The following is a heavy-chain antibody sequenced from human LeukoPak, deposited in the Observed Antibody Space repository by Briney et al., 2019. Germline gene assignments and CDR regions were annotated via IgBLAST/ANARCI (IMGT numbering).Heavy chain of an antibody. V-gene: IGHV4-59*01. Sequence: SETLSLTCTVSGGSISSYYWSWIRQPPGKGLEWIGYIYYSGSTNYNPSLKSRVTISVDTSKNQFSLKLSSVTAADTAVYYCARTNDLSAFDIWGQGTMVTVSS. CDR2: IYYSGST. CDR1: GGSISSYY. D-gene: IGHD2-8*01. J-gene: IGHJ3*02. CDR3: ARTNDLSAFDI.